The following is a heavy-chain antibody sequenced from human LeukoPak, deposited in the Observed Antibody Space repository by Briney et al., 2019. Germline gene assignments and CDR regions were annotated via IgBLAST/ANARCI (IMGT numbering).Heavy chain of an antibody. J-gene: IGHJ5*02. CDR3: ARFTDWNYRSILPTNWFDP. D-gene: IGHD1-7*01. V-gene: IGHV1-2*02. Sequence: GASVKVSCKASGCTFTGYYMHWVRQAPGQGLEWMGWINPNSGGTNYAQKFQGRVTMTRDTSISTAYMELSRLRSDDTAVYYCARFTDWNYRSILPTNWFDPWGQGTLVTVSS. CDR1: GCTFTGYY. CDR2: INPNSGGT.